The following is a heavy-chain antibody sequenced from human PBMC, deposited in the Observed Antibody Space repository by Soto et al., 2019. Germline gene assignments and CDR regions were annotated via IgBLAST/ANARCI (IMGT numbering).Heavy chain of an antibody. CDR2: INPNSGGT. CDR3: ATTASSSTSCDECYYYSIDV. J-gene: IGHJ6*01. D-gene: IGHD2-2*01. CDR1: GYTFTGYY. V-gene: IGHV1-2*04. Sequence: AAVPFPCKASGYTFTGYYMHWVRQAPGQGLEWMGWINPNSGGTNYAQKFQGWVTMTRDTSISTAYMELSRLRSDDTAVYYCATTASSSTSCDECYYYSIDVWGQGTTGTLPS.